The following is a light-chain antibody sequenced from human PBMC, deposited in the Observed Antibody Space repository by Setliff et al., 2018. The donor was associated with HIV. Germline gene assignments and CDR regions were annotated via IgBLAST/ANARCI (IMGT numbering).Light chain of an antibody. V-gene: IGLV3-21*03. J-gene: IGLJ1*01. CDR1: IIGSKS. Sequence: SYELTQPPSESVAPGKTARITCVGNIIGSKSVHWYQQKPGQAPVMVVYDASDRPSGIPERFSGSKSANTATLTISRVEAGDEADYYCQVWDSSSDHYFFGTGTKSPS. CDR2: DAS. CDR3: QVWDSSSDHYF.